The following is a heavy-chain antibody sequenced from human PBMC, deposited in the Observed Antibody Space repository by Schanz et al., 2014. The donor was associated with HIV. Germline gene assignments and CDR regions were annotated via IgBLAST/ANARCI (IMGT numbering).Heavy chain of an antibody. CDR3: ARGEVPSLGMDV. CDR2: IIPVFSTS. CDR1: GYTFTGFG. Sequence: QVYLVQSGAEVKKPGASVKVSCKASGYTFTGFGISWVRQAPGQGLEWIGGIIPVFSTSNYAQKFQGRVTVTADESTSTVYMELHSLRSDDTAVYYCARGEVPSLGMDVWGQGTLVTVSS. J-gene: IGHJ4*02. V-gene: IGHV1-69*13. D-gene: IGHD1-26*01.